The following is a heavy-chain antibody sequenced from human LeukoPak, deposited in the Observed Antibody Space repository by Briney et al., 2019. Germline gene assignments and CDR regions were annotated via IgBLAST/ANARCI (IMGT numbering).Heavy chain of an antibody. Sequence: ASVKVSCKASGYIFTGYYMHWVRQAPGQGLEWMGWINPNSGGTNYAQKFQGRVTMTRDTSISTAYMELSRLRSDDTAVYYCARESVGARAFDIWGQGTMVTVSS. J-gene: IGHJ3*02. CDR1: GYIFTGYY. CDR2: INPNSGGT. D-gene: IGHD5-12*01. V-gene: IGHV1-2*02. CDR3: ARESVGARAFDI.